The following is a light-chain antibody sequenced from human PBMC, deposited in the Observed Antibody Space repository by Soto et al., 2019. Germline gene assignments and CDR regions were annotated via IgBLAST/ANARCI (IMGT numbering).Light chain of an antibody. CDR1: QAISIY. Sequence: DIQMTQSASFLSASVGDTVTITYRASQAISIYLAWYQQKSGKPPNLLIYAASTLQFGVPSRLSGSGSGTAFSLTISNLQSEDVATYYCQKYNSAPRTCGQGTKVDIK. CDR2: AAS. CDR3: QKYNSAPRT. J-gene: IGKJ1*01. V-gene: IGKV1-27*01.